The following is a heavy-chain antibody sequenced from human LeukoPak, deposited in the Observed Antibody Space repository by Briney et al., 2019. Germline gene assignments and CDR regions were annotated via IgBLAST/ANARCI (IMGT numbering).Heavy chain of an antibody. D-gene: IGHD6-13*01. CDR2: ISGSGGST. CDR1: GFTFSSYA. CDR3: AKDPYPPRGAAAGT. J-gene: IGHJ4*02. Sequence: PGGSLRLSCAASGFTFSSYAMSWVRQAPGKGLEWVSAISGSGGSTYYADSVKGRFTISRDNSENTLYLQMNSLRAEDTAVYYCAKDPYPPRGAAAGTWGQGTLVTVSS. V-gene: IGHV3-23*01.